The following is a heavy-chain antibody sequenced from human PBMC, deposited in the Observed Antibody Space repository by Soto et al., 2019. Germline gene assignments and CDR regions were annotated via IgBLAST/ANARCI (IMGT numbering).Heavy chain of an antibody. D-gene: IGHD2-2*01. CDR3: ARGIVGGPAALYSSDY. CDR2: INHSGST. V-gene: IGHV4-34*01. CDR1: GGSFSGYY. J-gene: IGHJ4*02. Sequence: PSETLSLTCAVSGGSFSGYYWSWIRQPPGKGLEWIGEINHSGSTNYNPSLKSRVTISVDTSKNQFSLKLSSVTAADTAVYYCARGIVGGPAALYSSDYWGQGTLVTVSS.